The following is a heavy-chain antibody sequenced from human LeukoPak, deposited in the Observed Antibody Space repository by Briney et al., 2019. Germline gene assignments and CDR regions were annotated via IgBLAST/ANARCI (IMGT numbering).Heavy chain of an antibody. CDR1: GFTFSNYA. Sequence: GGSLRLSCAASGFTFSNYAMSWVRQAPGKGLEWVANIKQDGSEKYYVDSVKGRFTISRDNAKNSLYLQMNSLRAEDTAVYYCARKPSFYYYYYMDVWGKGTTVTIPS. CDR3: ARKPSFYYYYYMDV. J-gene: IGHJ6*03. CDR2: IKQDGSEK. V-gene: IGHV3-7*01.